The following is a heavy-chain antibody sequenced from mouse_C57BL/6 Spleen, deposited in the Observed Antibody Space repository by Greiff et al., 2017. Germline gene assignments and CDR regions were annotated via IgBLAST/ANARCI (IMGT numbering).Heavy chain of an antibody. CDR3: ARDYGSSHWYCDV. Sequence: VQLQQSGPELVKPGASVKISCKASGYAFSSSWMNWVKQRPGKGLEWIGRIYPGDGDTNYNGKFKGKATLTADKSSSTAYMQLSSLTSEDSAVYFCARDYGSSHWYCDVWGTGTTVTVSS. J-gene: IGHJ1*03. D-gene: IGHD1-1*01. CDR2: IYPGDGDT. V-gene: IGHV1-82*01. CDR1: GYAFSSSW.